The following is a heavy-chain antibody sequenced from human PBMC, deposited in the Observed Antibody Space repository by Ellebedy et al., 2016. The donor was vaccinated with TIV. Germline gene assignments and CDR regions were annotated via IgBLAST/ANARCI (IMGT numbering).Heavy chain of an antibody. D-gene: IGHD4-17*01. CDR3: YTATGDPHRPY. CDR2: IKTKPDGGTT. Sequence: GESLKISCAASGFTFSNAWMYWVRQAPGKGLEWVGRIKTKPDGGTTDYAAPVKGRFTISRDDSESTLDLQMNSLKTEDTAVYYCYTATGDPHRPYWGQGSLVIVSS. V-gene: IGHV3-15*07. J-gene: IGHJ4*02. CDR1: GFTFSNAW.